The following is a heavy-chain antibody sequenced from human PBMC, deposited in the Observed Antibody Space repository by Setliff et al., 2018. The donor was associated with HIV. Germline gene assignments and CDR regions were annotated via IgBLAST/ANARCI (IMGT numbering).Heavy chain of an antibody. CDR3: ASAVGSSSWLRALDY. J-gene: IGHJ4*02. Sequence: SETLSLTCAVSGDSISSSNWWDWVRQPPGKGLEWIGEIYHSGSTNYNPSLKSRVTISVDKSKNQFSLKLTSVTAADTAVYYCASAVGSSSWLRALDYWGQGTLVTVSS. V-gene: IGHV4-4*02. CDR1: GDSISSSNW. D-gene: IGHD6-13*01. CDR2: IYHSGST.